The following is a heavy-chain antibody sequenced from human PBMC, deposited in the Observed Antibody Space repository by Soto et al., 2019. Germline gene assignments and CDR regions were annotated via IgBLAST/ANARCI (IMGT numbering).Heavy chain of an antibody. V-gene: IGHV3-23*01. CDR2: ISGSGGST. CDR3: AKTPSTYYYDSSGYYYFDY. CDR1: GFTFSSYA. Sequence: GESLKISCAASGFTFSSYAMSWVRQAPGKGLEWVSAISGSGGSTYYADSVKGRFTISRDNSKNTLYLQMNSLRAEDTAVYYCAKTPSTYYYDSSGYYYFDYWGQGTLVTVSS. J-gene: IGHJ4*02. D-gene: IGHD3-22*01.